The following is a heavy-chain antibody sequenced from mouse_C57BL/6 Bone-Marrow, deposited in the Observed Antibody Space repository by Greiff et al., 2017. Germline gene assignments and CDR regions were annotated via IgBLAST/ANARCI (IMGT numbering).Heavy chain of an antibody. Sequence: LVESGAELARPGASVKLSCKASGYTFTSYGISWVKQRTGQGLEWIGEIYPRSGNTYYNEKFKGKATLTADKSSSTAYMELRSLTSEDSAVYFCARRATVVATRAWFAYWGQGTLVTVSA. J-gene: IGHJ3*01. V-gene: IGHV1-81*01. CDR3: ARRATVVATRAWFAY. CDR1: GYTFTSYG. CDR2: IYPRSGNT. D-gene: IGHD1-1*01.